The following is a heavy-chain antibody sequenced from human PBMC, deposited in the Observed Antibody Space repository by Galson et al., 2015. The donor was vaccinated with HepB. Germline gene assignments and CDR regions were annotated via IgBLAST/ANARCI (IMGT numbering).Heavy chain of an antibody. D-gene: IGHD1-7*01. CDR3: ARAAQFLGNYDY. V-gene: IGHV1-46*01. J-gene: IGHJ4*02. Sequence: SVKVSCKASGYSFTNYGVSWVRRAPGQGLEWMGVINPTDDSTTYAQKFQGRVTMTRDTSTSTVYMELSSLRSEDTAVYYCARAAQFLGNYDYWGQGTLVIVSS. CDR2: INPTDDST. CDR1: GYSFTNYG.